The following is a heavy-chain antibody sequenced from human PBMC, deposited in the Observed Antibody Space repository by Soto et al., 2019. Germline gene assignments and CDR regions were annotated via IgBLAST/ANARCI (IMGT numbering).Heavy chain of an antibody. CDR1: GFSFSTFA. D-gene: IGHD6-19*01. CDR3: ARDSSGWFSFFDF. J-gene: IGHJ4*02. CDR2: ISYDGFNE. Sequence: PGGSLRLSCAASGFSFSTFAMSWVRQAPGRGLEWVAVISYDGFNEYYVDSVKGRYTISRDNSRNTLYLQLDSLRIEDTAVYYCARDSSGWFSFFDFWGQGTPVTVSS. V-gene: IGHV3-30-3*01.